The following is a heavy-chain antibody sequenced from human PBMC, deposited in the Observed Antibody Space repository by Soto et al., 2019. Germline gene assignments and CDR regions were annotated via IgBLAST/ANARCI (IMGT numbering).Heavy chain of an antibody. Sequence: QVQLLQSAAELKMPGASLNLSCKTSGYNFTNCAVYWLRQAPGQRLEWLGWIKGGTGNTRFSERFQDRVTMTRDTSASTVYMELTGLKSEDTAIYYCARGAGRSPVTRAFDIWGQGTVVTVSS. V-gene: IGHV1-3*01. D-gene: IGHD4-17*01. CDR1: GYNFTNCA. J-gene: IGHJ3*02. CDR2: IKGGTGNT. CDR3: ARGAGRSPVTRAFDI.